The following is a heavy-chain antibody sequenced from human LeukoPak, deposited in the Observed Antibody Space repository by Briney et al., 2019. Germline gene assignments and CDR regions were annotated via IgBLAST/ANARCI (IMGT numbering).Heavy chain of an antibody. V-gene: IGHV1-69*13. CDR3: ASIGQYSGSYYGLSFDY. J-gene: IGHJ4*02. Sequence: SVKVSCKASGGTFSSYAISWVRQAPGQGLEWMGGIIPIFGTANYAQKFQGRVTITADESTSTAYMELSSLRSEDTAVYYCASIGQYSGSYYGLSFDYWGQGALVTVSS. CDR1: GGTFSSYA. CDR2: IIPIFGTA. D-gene: IGHD1-26*01.